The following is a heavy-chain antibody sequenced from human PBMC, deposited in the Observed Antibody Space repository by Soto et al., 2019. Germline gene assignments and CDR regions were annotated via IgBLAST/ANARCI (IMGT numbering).Heavy chain of an antibody. CDR1: GDTFASFG. CDR2: ISAYNGNT. D-gene: IGHD3-10*01. CDR3: ARDQESITDRILQY. J-gene: IGHJ4*02. Sequence: GASVKVSCKXSGDTFASFGFSWVRQAPGQGLEWLGWISAYNGNTHYAQKVRDRVTLTTDTSTNTAHMELRSLTSDDTAVYYCARDQESITDRILQYWGQGTRVTVSS. V-gene: IGHV1-18*01.